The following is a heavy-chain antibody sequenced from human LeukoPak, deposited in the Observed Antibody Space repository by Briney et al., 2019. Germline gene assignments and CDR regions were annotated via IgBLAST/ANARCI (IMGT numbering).Heavy chain of an antibody. V-gene: IGHV4-34*01. CDR3: ASPSRYYDSAGHDAFDI. Sequence: PSETLSLTCAVYGGSFSGYYWSWIRQPPGKGLEWIGEINHSGSTNYNPSLKSRVTISVDTSKNQFSLKLSSVTAADTAVYYCASPSRYYDSAGHDAFDIWGQGTMVTVSS. CDR1: GGSFSGYY. D-gene: IGHD3-22*01. CDR2: INHSGST. J-gene: IGHJ3*02.